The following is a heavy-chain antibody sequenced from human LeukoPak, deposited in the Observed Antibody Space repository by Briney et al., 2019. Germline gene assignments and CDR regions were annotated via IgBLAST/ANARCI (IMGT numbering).Heavy chain of an antibody. CDR2: ISAYNGNT. Sequence: GASVKVSCKASGGTFSSYAISWVRQAPGQGLEWMGWISAYNGNTNYAQKLQGRVTMTTDTSTSTAYMELRSLRSDDTAVYYCAGMWFGELSGIWGQGTMVTVSS. CDR1: GGTFSSYA. CDR3: AGMWFGELSGI. V-gene: IGHV1-18*01. J-gene: IGHJ3*02. D-gene: IGHD3-10*01.